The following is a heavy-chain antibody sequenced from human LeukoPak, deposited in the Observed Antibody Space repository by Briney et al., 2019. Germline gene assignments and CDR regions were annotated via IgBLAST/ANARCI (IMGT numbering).Heavy chain of an antibody. J-gene: IGHJ4*02. Sequence: RSGGSLRLSCTASGFTFDDSGMSWVRQAPGKGLEWVSSVNWNGGSTGYADSVKGRFTISRDNAKNSLYLQMNSLRAEDTAVYYCARDHVRGSYSYWGQGTLVTVSS. CDR3: ARDHVRGSYSY. CDR2: VNWNGGST. V-gene: IGHV3-20*04. D-gene: IGHD1-26*01. CDR1: GFTFDDSG.